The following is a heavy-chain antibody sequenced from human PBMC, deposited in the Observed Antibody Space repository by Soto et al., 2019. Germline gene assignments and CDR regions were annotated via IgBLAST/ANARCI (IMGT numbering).Heavy chain of an antibody. CDR1: GFTFSTCS. V-gene: IGHV3-21*01. J-gene: IGHJ5*02. CDR3: ISEYNSRQHLNL. CDR2: ISATGTYT. Sequence: EVQLVESGGGLVEPEGSLRLSCATSGFTFSTCSMNWVRKAPGKGLEWVSSISATGTYTFYANSLKRRFTISRDNDRNSLLLQMNSLRSEDTALYFCISEYNSRQHLNLLGQGAVVTVSS. D-gene: IGHD6-6*01.